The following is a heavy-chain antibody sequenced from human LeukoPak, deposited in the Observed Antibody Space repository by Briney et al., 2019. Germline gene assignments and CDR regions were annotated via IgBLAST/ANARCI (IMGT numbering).Heavy chain of an antibody. V-gene: IGHV3-33*08. CDR3: ARDNSYGSPLDY. CDR1: GFTFSNAW. CDR2: IWNDGSNK. Sequence: PGGSLRLSCADSGFTFSNAWMNWVRQAPGKGLEWVALIWNDGSNKYYADSVKGRFTISRDNSKNTLDLQMTSLRAEDTAVYYCARDNSYGSPLDYWGQGTLVTVSS. D-gene: IGHD5-18*01. J-gene: IGHJ4*02.